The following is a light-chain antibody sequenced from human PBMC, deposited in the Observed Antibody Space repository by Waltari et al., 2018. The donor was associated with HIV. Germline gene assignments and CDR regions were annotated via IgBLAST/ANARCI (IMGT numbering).Light chain of an antibody. Sequence: QLVLTQSPSASASLGDSVRLTCTLSSGHSTYAIAWHQQQPEKGPRYLMRVDSDGSHMKGDGIPDRFSGSSSGAERYLTISSLQSEDEADYYCQTWDTGIQFGGATKLTVL. J-gene: IGLJ2*01. V-gene: IGLV4-69*01. CDR3: QTWDTGIQ. CDR1: SGHSTYA. CDR2: VDSDGSH.